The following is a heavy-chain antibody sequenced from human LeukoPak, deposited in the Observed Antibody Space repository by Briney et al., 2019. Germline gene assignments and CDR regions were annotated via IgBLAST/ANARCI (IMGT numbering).Heavy chain of an antibody. D-gene: IGHD3-22*01. V-gene: IGHV4-39*01. Sequence: SETLSLTCTVSGGSISSSSYYWGWIRQPPGKGLEWIGSIYYSGSTYYNPSLKSRVTISVDTSKNQFSLKLSSVTAADTAVYYCARRQEYYDNSSYYDFAYWGQGTLVTVSS. CDR3: ARRQEYYDNSSYYDFAY. J-gene: IGHJ4*02. CDR1: GGSISSSSYY. CDR2: IYYSGST.